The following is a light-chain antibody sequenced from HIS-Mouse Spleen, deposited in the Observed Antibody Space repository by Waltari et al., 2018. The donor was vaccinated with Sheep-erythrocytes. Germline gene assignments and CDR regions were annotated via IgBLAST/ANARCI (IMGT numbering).Light chain of an antibody. CDR3: QAWDSSTDWV. Sequence: SYELTQPPSVSVSPGQAASITGSGDQLGDKYACWYQQKQGQSPVLFIYQDSKRPSGITERLSGSNTGKPATPTLGGTQTMGEAADDCQAWDSSTDWVSGGGTKLTVL. J-gene: IGLJ3*02. CDR1: QLGDKY. V-gene: IGLV3-1*01. CDR2: QDS.